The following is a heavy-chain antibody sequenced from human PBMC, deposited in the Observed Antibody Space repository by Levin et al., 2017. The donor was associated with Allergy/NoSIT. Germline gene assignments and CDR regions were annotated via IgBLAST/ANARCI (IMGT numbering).Heavy chain of an antibody. CDR3: ARQGQQWLIHY. CDR1: GGSISTYY. J-gene: IGHJ4*02. Sequence: SETLSLTCTVSGGSISTYYWSWIRQPPGKGLEWIGFIHYSGNTVYNPSLKSRVTLSVDTSRNQFSLSLRFVTATDTAVYYCARQGQQWLIHYWGQGTLVTVSS. CDR2: IHYSGNT. V-gene: IGHV4-59*08. D-gene: IGHD6-19*01.